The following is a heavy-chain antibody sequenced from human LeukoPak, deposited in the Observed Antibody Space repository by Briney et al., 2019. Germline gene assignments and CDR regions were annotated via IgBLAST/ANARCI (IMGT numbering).Heavy chain of an antibody. Sequence: SETLCPTCTVSGGSISSYYWSWIRQPAGKGLEWIGRIYTSGSTNYNPSLKSRVTMSVDTSKNQFSLKLSSVTAADTAVYYCARDTPCSGGSCYLVPWFGPWGQGTLVTVSS. J-gene: IGHJ5*02. D-gene: IGHD2-15*01. V-gene: IGHV4-4*07. CDR3: ARDTPCSGGSCYLVPWFGP. CDR1: GGSISSYY. CDR2: IYTSGST.